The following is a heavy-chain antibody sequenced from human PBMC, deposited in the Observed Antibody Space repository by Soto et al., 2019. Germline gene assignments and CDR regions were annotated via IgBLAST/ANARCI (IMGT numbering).Heavy chain of an antibody. J-gene: IGHJ6*02. D-gene: IGHD3-10*01. CDR2: INAGNGNT. CDR1: GYTFTSYA. V-gene: IGHV1-3*01. Sequence: GASVKVSCKASGYTFTSYAMHWVRQAPGQRLEWTGWINAGNGNTKYSQKFQGRVTITRDTSASTAYMELSSLRSEDTAVYYCARDPPYYGSGSYYTSRIPRYYYYGMDVWGQGTTVTVSS. CDR3: ARDPPYYGSGSYYTSRIPRYYYYGMDV.